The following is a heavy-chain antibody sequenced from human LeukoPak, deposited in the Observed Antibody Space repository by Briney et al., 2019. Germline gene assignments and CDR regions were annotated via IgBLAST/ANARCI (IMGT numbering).Heavy chain of an antibody. CDR2: INPNSGGT. Sequence: ASVKVSCKASGWTFTGYYMHWVRQAPGQGREWMGWINPNSGGTNYVQVFQGRVTMTRDTSLSPAYMELSRLRSDGTAVYYCARVFSSSWFDAFDIWGQGTMVTVSS. D-gene: IGHD6-13*01. V-gene: IGHV1-2*02. J-gene: IGHJ3*02. CDR1: GWTFTGYY. CDR3: ARVFSSSWFDAFDI.